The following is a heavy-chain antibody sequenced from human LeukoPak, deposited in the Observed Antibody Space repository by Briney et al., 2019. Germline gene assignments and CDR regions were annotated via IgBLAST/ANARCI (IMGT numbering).Heavy chain of an antibody. CDR3: ATYYYGSGSGD. CDR1: GFSFRSHW. V-gene: IGHV3-74*01. CDR2: VDGDGAST. J-gene: IGHJ4*02. D-gene: IGHD3-10*01. Sequence: GGSLRLSCAASGFSFRSHWMHWVRQVSGKGLVWVSRVDGDGASTAYADSVKGRFTISKDNSKNTLYLQMNSLRAEDTAVYYCATYYYGSGSGDWGQGTLVTVSS.